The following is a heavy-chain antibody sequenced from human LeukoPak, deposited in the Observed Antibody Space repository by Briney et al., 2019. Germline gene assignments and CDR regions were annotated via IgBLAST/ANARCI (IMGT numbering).Heavy chain of an antibody. Sequence: PSETLSLTCTLSGGSVSSGSYYWSWIRQPPGKGLEWIGYIYYSGSTNYNPSLKSRVTISVDTSKNQFSLKLSSVTAADTAVYYCARDLYGSGSYSHRDWGQGTLVTVSS. CDR3: ARDLYGSGSYSHRD. J-gene: IGHJ4*02. V-gene: IGHV4-61*01. D-gene: IGHD3-10*01. CDR1: GGSVSSGSYY. CDR2: IYYSGST.